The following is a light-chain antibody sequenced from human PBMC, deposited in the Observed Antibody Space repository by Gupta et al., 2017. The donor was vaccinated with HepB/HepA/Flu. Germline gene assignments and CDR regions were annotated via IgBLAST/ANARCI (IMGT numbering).Light chain of an antibody. CDR2: GTS. Sequence: DIQMTQSPSSVSASIGDRVTIACRASHDISGSLAWYKQIPGEVPKLLIYGTSRLQNGLPSRFSGRASAAEIPLTSSVLPPEDFTTYYIQESKSVPRTFGEGTKVEI. V-gene: IGKV1-12*01. J-gene: IGKJ4*02. CDR1: HDISGS. CDR3: QESKSVPRT.